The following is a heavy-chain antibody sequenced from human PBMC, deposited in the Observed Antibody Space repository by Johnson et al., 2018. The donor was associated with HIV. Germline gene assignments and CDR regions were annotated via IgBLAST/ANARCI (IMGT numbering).Heavy chain of an antibody. CDR2: VKSKTDGGTT. D-gene: IGHD1-26*01. J-gene: IGHJ3*02. Sequence: MQLVESGGGVVQPGGSLRLSCAASGFTFSDAWMNWVRQAPGKGLEWVGRVKSKTDGGTTDYAAPVKGRFTISRDNAKNSLYLQMNSLRAEDTAVYYCARNLLKWELQFDAFDIWGQGTMVTVSS. V-gene: IGHV3-15*01. CDR1: GFTFSDAW. CDR3: ARNLLKWELQFDAFDI.